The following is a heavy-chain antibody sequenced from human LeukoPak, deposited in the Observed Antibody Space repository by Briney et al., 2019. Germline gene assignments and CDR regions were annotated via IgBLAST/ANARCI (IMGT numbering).Heavy chain of an antibody. D-gene: IGHD3-16*01. CDR2: ISSSSSTI. CDR3: ARDGGNSAYNYFDY. J-gene: IGHJ4*02. Sequence: GGSLRLSCAASGFTFSSYSMNWVRQAPGKGLEWVSYISSSSSTICSADSVKGRFTISRDNAKNSLYLQMNSLRAEDTAVYYCARDGGNSAYNYFDYWGQGTLVTVSS. CDR1: GFTFSSYS. V-gene: IGHV3-48*04.